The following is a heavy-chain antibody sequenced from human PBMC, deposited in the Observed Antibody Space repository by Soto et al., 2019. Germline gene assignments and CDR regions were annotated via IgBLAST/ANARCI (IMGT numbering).Heavy chain of an antibody. CDR3: ANSPIFGVVITYFDY. CDR2: ISGSGGST. J-gene: IGHJ4*02. CDR1: GFTFSSYA. Sequence: GGSLRLSCAASGFTFSSYAMSWVRQAPGKGLEWVSAISGSGGSTYYADSVKGRFTISRDNSKNTLYLQKNSLRAEDTSVYYCANSPIFGVVITYFDYWGQGTLVTVSS. V-gene: IGHV3-23*01. D-gene: IGHD3-3*01.